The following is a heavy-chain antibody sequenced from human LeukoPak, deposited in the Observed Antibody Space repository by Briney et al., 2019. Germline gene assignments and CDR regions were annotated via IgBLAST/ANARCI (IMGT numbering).Heavy chain of an antibody. J-gene: IGHJ4*02. CDR1: GFTFSNYA. CDR2: ISYDGSNK. D-gene: IGHD6-13*01. V-gene: IGHV3-30*04. Sequence: GGSLRLSCAASGFTFSNYAMRWVRQAPGKGLEWVAVISYDGSNKFYADSVKGRFTISRDNSKNTLYLQMNSLRAEDTAVYDCARVREQQLSWFDYWGQGTLVSVSS. CDR3: ARVREQQLSWFDY.